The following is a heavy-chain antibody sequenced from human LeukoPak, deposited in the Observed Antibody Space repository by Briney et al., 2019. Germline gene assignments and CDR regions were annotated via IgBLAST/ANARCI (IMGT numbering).Heavy chain of an antibody. J-gene: IGHJ6*03. Sequence: ASVKVSCKASGYTFTSYGISWVRQAPGQGLEWMGWISAYNGNTNYAQKLQGRVTMTEDTSTDTAYMELSSLRSEDTAVYYCATHSNFSSSSGWHYYYYMDVWGKGTTVTVSS. CDR3: ATHSNFSSSSGWHYYYYMDV. D-gene: IGHD6-6*01. V-gene: IGHV1-18*01. CDR2: ISAYNGNT. CDR1: GYTFTSYG.